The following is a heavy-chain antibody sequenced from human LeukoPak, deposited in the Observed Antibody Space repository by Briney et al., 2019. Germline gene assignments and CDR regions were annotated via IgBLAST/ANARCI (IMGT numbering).Heavy chain of an antibody. J-gene: IGHJ4*02. D-gene: IGHD1-26*01. V-gene: IGHV6-1*01. Sequence: SQTLSLTCAISGDSVSSNNVAWNWIRQSPSRGLEWLGRTYYRSKWYNDYAVSVKSRIIVKPDTSKNQFSLQLNSVTPEDTAVYYCARGGWELPEGSLDYWGQGTLVTVSS. CDR3: ARGGWELPEGSLDY. CDR2: TYYRSKWYN. CDR1: GDSVSSNNVA.